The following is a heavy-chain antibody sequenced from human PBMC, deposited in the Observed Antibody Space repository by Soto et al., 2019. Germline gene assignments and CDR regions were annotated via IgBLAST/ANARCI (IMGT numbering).Heavy chain of an antibody. CDR3: ASTSYYDSTGYYNMDV. J-gene: IGHJ6*02. V-gene: IGHV4-4*02. CDR2: IHHHGST. CDR1: GGSISSGNW. Sequence: QVQLQESGPGLVQPSGTLSLTCAVSGGSISSGNWWAWVRQSPGKGLQWIGEIHHHGSTNYNPSLTRRVTISVDKSKNQFSLKLTSVTAADTADYYCASTSYYDSTGYYNMDVWGQGTTVTISS. D-gene: IGHD3-22*01.